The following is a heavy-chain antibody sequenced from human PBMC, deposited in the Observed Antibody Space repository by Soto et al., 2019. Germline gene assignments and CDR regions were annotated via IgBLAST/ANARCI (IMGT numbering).Heavy chain of an antibody. Sequence: EVHLLESGGGLVQPGASLRLSCGASGFTFSSCVMTWVRQAPGKELEWVSSITNNGAGTHYADSVKGRFTISRDNSKNTVFLQMINLRAEDTAVYYCAKGLNNGRWYAADWGQGTLVTVSS. CDR3: AKGLNNGRWYAAD. D-gene: IGHD6-13*01. CDR1: GFTFSSCV. J-gene: IGHJ4*02. V-gene: IGHV3-23*01. CDR2: ITNNGAGT.